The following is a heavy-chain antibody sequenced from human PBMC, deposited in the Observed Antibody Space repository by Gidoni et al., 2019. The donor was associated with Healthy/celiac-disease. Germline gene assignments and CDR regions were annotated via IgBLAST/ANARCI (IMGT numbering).Heavy chain of an antibody. V-gene: IGHV3-23*04. CDR1: GFTFSSYA. CDR2: ISGSGGST. CDR3: AKARAVAGKGAEYFQH. D-gene: IGHD6-19*01. Sequence: EVQLVESGGGLVQPGGSLRLSCAASGFTFSSYAMSWVRQAPGKGLEWVSAISGSGGSTYYADSVKGRFTISRDNSKNTLYLQMNSLRAEDTAVYYCAKARAVAGKGAEYFQHWGQGTLVTVSS. J-gene: IGHJ1*01.